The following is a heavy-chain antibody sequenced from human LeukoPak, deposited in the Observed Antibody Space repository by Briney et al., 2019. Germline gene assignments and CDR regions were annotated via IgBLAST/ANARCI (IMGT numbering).Heavy chain of an antibody. CDR2: IYHSGST. CDR3: ARALSPTQDAFDI. J-gene: IGHJ3*02. V-gene: IGHV4-30-2*01. CDR1: GGSISSGGYS. Sequence: PSETLSLTCAVSGGSISSGGYSWSWIRQPPGKGLEWIGYIYHSGSTYYNPSLKSRVTISVDRSKNQFSLKLSSVTAADTAVYYCARALSPTQDAFDIWGQGTMVTVSS.